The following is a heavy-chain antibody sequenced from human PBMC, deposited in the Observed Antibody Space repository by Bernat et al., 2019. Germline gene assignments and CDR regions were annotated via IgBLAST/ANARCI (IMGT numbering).Heavy chain of an antibody. Sequence: EVQLVESGGGLVQPGGSLRLSCAASGFTFSSYWMSWVRQAPGKGLEWVANIKQDGSEKYYVDSVKGRFTISRDNAKNSLYLQMSSLRAEDTAVYYCARDGPYSSSYYGHYYFDYWGQGTLVTVSS. CDR3: ARDGPYSSSYYGHYYFDY. CDR2: IKQDGSEK. D-gene: IGHD6-13*01. CDR1: GFTFSSYW. J-gene: IGHJ4*02. V-gene: IGHV3-7*01.